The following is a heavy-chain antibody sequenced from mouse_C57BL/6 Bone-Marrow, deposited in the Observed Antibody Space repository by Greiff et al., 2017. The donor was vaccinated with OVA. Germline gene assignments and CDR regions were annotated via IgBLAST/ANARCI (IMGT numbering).Heavy chain of an antibody. CDR3: ARGGGGTAYAMDY. Sequence: EVQRVESGGGLVKPGGSLKLSCAASGFTFGSYAMSWVRQTPEKRLEWVATISDGGSYTYYPDNVKGRFTISRDNAKNNLYLQMSHLKSEDTAMYYCARGGGGTAYAMDYWGQGTSVTVSS. CDR1: GFTFGSYA. V-gene: IGHV5-4*01. J-gene: IGHJ4*01. D-gene: IGHD4-1*01. CDR2: ISDGGSYT.